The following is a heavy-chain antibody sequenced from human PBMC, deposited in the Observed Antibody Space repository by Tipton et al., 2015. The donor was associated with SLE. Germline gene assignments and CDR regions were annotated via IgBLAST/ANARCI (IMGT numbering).Heavy chain of an antibody. D-gene: IGHD1-26*01. Sequence: TLSLTCTVSGGSISSGSYYWSWIRQPPGKGLEWIGYIYYSGSTNYNPSLKSRVTISVDTSKNQFSLKLSSVTAADTAVYYCARESGSYQDAFDIWGQGTMVTVSS. CDR1: GGSISSGSYY. J-gene: IGHJ3*02. CDR2: IYYSGST. CDR3: ARESGSYQDAFDI. V-gene: IGHV4-61*01.